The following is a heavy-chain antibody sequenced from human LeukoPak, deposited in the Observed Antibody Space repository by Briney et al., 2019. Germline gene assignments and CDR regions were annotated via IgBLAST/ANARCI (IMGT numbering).Heavy chain of an antibody. J-gene: IGHJ3*02. V-gene: IGHV3-23*01. CDR2: ISGSGGST. CDR3: AKDSPNYYDSSGYHPGGAFDI. Sequence: HPGGSLRLSCAASGFKFDAYPMSWVRQAPGKGLEWVSAISGSGGSTYYADSVKGRFTISRDNSKNTLYLQMNSLRAEDTAVYYCAKDSPNYYDSSGYHPGGAFDIWGQGTMITVSS. D-gene: IGHD3-22*01. CDR1: GFKFDAYP.